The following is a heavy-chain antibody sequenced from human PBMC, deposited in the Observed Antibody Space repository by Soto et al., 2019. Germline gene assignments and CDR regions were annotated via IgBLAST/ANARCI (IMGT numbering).Heavy chain of an antibody. D-gene: IGHD2-15*01. J-gene: IGHJ6*02. CDR2: VIPSFGTP. CDR3: ARSQGGSSSLDIYYYYYYGMDV. CDR1: GGTFSPYA. V-gene: IGHV1-69*01. Sequence: QVQLVQSGAEGKKPGSSVRVPSKAPGGTFSPYAIGWVRQAPGQGLEWLGGVIPSFGTPKYAQKFQGRVTITADESTSTGYMELRSLRSEDTAVYYCARSQGGSSSLDIYYYYYYGMDVWGQGTTVTVSS.